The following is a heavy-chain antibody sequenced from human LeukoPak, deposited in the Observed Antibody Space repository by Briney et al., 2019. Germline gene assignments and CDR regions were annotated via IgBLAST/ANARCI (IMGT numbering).Heavy chain of an antibody. D-gene: IGHD3-22*01. V-gene: IGHV1-18*01. J-gene: IGHJ4*02. CDR2: ISAYNGNT. CDR1: GYTFTSYG. CDR3: AREGRVTYDSSGYSPYYFDY. Sequence: ASVKVSCKASGYTFTSYGISWVRQAPGQGLEWMGWISAYNGNTNYAQKFQGRVTMTRNTSISTAYMELSSLRSEDTAVYYCAREGRVTYDSSGYSPYYFDYWGQGTLVTVSS.